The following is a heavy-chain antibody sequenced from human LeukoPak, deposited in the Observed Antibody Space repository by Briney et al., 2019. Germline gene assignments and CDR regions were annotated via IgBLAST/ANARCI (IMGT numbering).Heavy chain of an antibody. CDR1: SDSISSYY. CDR3: AGGPSPETFQY. V-gene: IGHV4-59*01. J-gene: IGHJ1*01. CDR2: FYSSGKI. Sequence: NASETLSLTCSAFSDSISSYYWSWIRQPPGKGLEWVGYFYSSGKINYNPSLKSRVSISVDTSKSQFSLKLSSVTAADTAVYYCAGGPSPETFQYWGQGTLVTVSS.